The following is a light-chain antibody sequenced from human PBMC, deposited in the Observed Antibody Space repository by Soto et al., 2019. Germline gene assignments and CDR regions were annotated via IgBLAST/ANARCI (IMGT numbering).Light chain of an antibody. J-gene: IGKJ5*01. Sequence: EIVLTQSPAILSLSPGERATLSCRPSQSVKNYLAWYQQKPGQAPRLVIYDTYNRATGIPARFSGGGSGTDFTLTISSLEPEDFAVYYCQQRINWPITFGQGTRLELK. CDR2: DTY. CDR3: QQRINWPIT. V-gene: IGKV3-11*01. CDR1: QSVKNY.